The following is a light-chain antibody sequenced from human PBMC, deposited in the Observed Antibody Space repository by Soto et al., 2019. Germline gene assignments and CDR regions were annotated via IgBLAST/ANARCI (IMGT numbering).Light chain of an antibody. Sequence: EMVLTQSPGTLSLSPGERATLSCRASQSVSSSYLAWYQQKPGQAPRLLIYGASSRATGIPDRFSGSGSGTDFTLTISRLEPEDFAVYYCQQYGSSPYTFGQGTTREIK. CDR1: QSVSSSY. J-gene: IGKJ2*01. CDR3: QQYGSSPYT. V-gene: IGKV3-20*01. CDR2: GAS.